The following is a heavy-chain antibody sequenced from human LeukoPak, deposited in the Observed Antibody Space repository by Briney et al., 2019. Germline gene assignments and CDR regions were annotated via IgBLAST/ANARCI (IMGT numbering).Heavy chain of an antibody. D-gene: IGHD7-27*01. CDR2: ISGSGGST. CDR1: GFTFSSYA. Sequence: GGSLRISCAASGFTFSSYAMSWVRQAPGKGLEWVSAISGSGGSTYYADSVKGRFTISRDNSKNTLYLQMNSLRAEDTAVYYCAQNWGGSYYYGMDVWGQGTTVTVSS. CDR3: AQNWGGSYYYGMDV. V-gene: IGHV3-23*01. J-gene: IGHJ6*02.